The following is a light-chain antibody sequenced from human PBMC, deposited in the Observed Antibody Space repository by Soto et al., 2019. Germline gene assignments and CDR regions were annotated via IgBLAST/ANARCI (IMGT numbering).Light chain of an antibody. CDR3: SSYGGYNNVV. CDR2: EVN. Sequence: QSVLTQPPSASGSPGQSVTISCTGTSSDVGGYNYVSWFQQHPGKAPKLIIHEVNQRPSGVPDRFSGSKSGNTASLIVSGLQAEDEGTYYCSSYGGYNNVVFGTGTKVTVL. J-gene: IGLJ1*01. CDR1: SSDVGGYNY. V-gene: IGLV2-8*01.